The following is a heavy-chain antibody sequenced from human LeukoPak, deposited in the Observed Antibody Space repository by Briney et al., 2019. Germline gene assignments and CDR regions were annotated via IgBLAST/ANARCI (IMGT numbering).Heavy chain of an antibody. V-gene: IGHV4-59*01. CDR3: ARERSRSSVLPSIAAAQYNWFDP. CDR1: GGSISSYY. J-gene: IGHJ5*02. D-gene: IGHD6-13*01. CDR2: IYYSGST. Sequence: SETRSLTCTVSGGSISSYYWSWIRQPPGKGLEWIGYIYYSGSTNYNPSLKSRVTISVDTSKNQFSLKLSSVTAADTAVYYCARERSRSSVLPSIAAAQYNWFDPWGQGTLVTVSS.